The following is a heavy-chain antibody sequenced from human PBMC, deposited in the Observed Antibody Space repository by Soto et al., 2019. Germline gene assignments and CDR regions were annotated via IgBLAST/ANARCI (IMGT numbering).Heavy chain of an antibody. D-gene: IGHD6-19*01. J-gene: IGHJ5*02. CDR1: GGSVSSGSYY. V-gene: IGHV4-61*01. Sequence: SETLSLTCTVSGGSVSSGSYYWSWIRQPPGKGLEWLGYIYYSGGTNYNPSLKSRVTISLDKSKGQFSLRLISVTAADTAVYYCTREQSDDNYFDPWGQGTLVTVSS. CDR3: TREQSDDNYFDP. CDR2: IYYSGGT.